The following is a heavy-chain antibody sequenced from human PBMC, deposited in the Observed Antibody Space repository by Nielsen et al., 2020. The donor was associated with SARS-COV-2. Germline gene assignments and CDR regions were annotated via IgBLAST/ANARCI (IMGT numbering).Heavy chain of an antibody. CDR2: ISAYNGNT. Sequence: ASVKVSCKASGYTFTSYGISWVRQAPGQGLEWMGWISAYNGNTNYAQKLQGRVTMTTDTSTSTAYMELSSLRSEDTAVYYCARGRRGYSYGYWFDPWGQGTLVTVSS. CDR1: GYTFTSYG. D-gene: IGHD5-18*01. V-gene: IGHV1-18*01. J-gene: IGHJ5*02. CDR3: ARGRRGYSYGYWFDP.